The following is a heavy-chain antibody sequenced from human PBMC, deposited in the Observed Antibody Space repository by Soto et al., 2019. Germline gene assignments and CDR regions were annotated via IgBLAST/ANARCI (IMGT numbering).Heavy chain of an antibody. D-gene: IGHD6-13*01. V-gene: IGHV3-21*01. Sequence: VGSLRLSCASSVFTFRSFTMSWVRHAPGKGLDWVSTISSNSAYIYYTDALRGRFTIPRDNAKNSLHLQMNSLRAEDTAVYYCTRDASRDSSARGWFDPWGPGTLVTVSS. CDR1: VFTFRSFT. CDR3: TRDASRDSSARGWFDP. J-gene: IGHJ5*02. CDR2: ISSNSAYI.